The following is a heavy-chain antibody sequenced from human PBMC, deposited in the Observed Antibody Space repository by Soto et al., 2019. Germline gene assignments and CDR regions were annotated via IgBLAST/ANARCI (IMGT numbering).Heavy chain of an antibody. Sequence: QVQLVESGGGVVQPGRSLRLSCAASGFTFSSYAMHWVRQAPGKGLEWVAVISYDGSNKYYADSVKGRFTISRDNSKNTLYLQMNSLRAEDTAVYYCARVANGQHYGDYWGQGTLVTVSS. J-gene: IGHJ4*02. V-gene: IGHV3-30-3*01. CDR3: ARVANGQHYGDY. CDR2: ISYDGSNK. CDR1: GFTFSSYA. D-gene: IGHD3-10*01.